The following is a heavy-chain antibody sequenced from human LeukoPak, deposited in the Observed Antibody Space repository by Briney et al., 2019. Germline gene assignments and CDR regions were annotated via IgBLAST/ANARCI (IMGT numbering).Heavy chain of an antibody. CDR1: GGSISSYY. J-gene: IGHJ4*02. CDR2: IYYSGST. CDR3: ARGNPGGRYSYGTLDY. V-gene: IGHV4-59*01. D-gene: IGHD5-18*01. Sequence: PSETLSLTYTVAGGSISSYYWSWIRQPPGKGQEWSGYIYYSGSTNYNASLKSRVNISVDTSKNQYSLKLSSVTATDTARYYCARGNPGGRYSYGTLDYWGQGTLVTVSS.